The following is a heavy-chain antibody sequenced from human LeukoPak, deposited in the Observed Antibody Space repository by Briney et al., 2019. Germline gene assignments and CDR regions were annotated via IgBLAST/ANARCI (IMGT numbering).Heavy chain of an antibody. V-gene: IGHV4-59*01. CDR1: GGSLSSYY. CDR3: ARGQKYRFVYTVPDLGSGSFTY. Sequence: SETLSLTCTVSGGSLSSYYWSWIRQPPGKGLEWIGYIYYSGSTKYNPSLKSRVTISVDTSKNQFSLRLSSVTAADTAVYYCARGQKYRFVYTVPDLGSGSFTYWAGGPLVTVPS. D-gene: IGHD3-10*01. CDR2: IYYSGST. J-gene: IGHJ4*02.